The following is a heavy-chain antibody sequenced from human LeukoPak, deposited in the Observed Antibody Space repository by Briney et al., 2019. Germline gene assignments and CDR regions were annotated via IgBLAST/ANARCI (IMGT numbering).Heavy chain of an antibody. Sequence: SETLSLTCTVSGGSISSYYWSWIRQPPGKGLEWIGYIYSSGSTNYNPSLKSRVTISVDTSKNQVSLKLSTVTAADTAVYYCARDQYKYDGNYRYYQHMDVWGKGTTVTISS. CDR3: ARDQYKYDGNYRYYQHMDV. CDR1: GGSISSYY. V-gene: IGHV4-59*12. CDR2: IYSSGST. D-gene: IGHD3-22*01. J-gene: IGHJ6*03.